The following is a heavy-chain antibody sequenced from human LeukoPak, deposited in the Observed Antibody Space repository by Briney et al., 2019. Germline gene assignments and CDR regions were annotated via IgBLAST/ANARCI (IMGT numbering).Heavy chain of an antibody. V-gene: IGHV4-34*01. Sequence: PSETLSLTCAVYGGSFSGYYWSWIRQPPGKGLEWIGEIYHSGSPNYNPSLKSRVTISVDKSRNHFSLNLSSVTAADTAVYYCARVNINNWHSCDYWGQGTLSPSPQ. CDR2: IYHSGSP. CDR1: GGSFSGYY. CDR3: ARVNINNWHSCDY. D-gene: IGHD1-1*01. J-gene: IGHJ4*02.